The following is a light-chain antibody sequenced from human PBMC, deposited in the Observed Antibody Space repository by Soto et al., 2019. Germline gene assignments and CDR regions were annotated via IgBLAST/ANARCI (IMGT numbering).Light chain of an antibody. J-gene: IGKJ1*01. V-gene: IGKV1-5*01. Sequence: DIQRTQSPSTLYAYVGDGVTITCRASQTISGWLALYQQRPGKAPKLLISDASSLRSVVQSRFSGSGSGTEFTLTISSLQPDDFCSYYCQQYKSYPWTFGHGTTVEV. CDR2: DAS. CDR1: QTISGW. CDR3: QQYKSYPWT.